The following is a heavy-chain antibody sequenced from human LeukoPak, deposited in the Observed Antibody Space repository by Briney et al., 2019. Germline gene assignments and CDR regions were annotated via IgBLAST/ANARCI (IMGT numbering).Heavy chain of an antibody. CDR1: GYTFTSYD. D-gene: IGHD4-17*01. J-gene: IGHJ6*03. CDR3: ARATVTTVYYYYYMDV. CDR2: MNPNSGNT. Sequence: ASVKVSCKASGYTFTSYDINWVRQSTGQGLEWMGWMNPNSGNTGYAQKFQGRVTMTRTTSISTAYMELSSLRSEDTAVYYCARATVTTVYYYYYMDVWGKGTTVTISS. V-gene: IGHV1-8*01.